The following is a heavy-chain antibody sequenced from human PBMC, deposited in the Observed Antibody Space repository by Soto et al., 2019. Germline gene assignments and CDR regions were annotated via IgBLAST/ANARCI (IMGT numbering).Heavy chain of an antibody. Sequence: GGSLRLSCAASGFRFDEYNMHWVRQAPGKGLEWLSLITWNGANTYYADSVKGRFTISRDGTTKSVSLQMTSLKREDTGLYYCARETLSYGSALDVWGQVTTVTVSS. CDR1: GFRFDEYN. CDR2: ITWNGANT. V-gene: IGHV3-43*01. CDR3: ARETLSYGSALDV. J-gene: IGHJ6*02. D-gene: IGHD3-16*01.